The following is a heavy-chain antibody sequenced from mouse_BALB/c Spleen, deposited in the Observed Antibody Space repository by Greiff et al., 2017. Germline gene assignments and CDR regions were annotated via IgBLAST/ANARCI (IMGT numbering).Heavy chain of an antibody. D-gene: IGHD2-4*01. CDR1: GYTFTSYY. J-gene: IGHJ2*01. CDR3: TRWGYDYDFDY. CDR2: INPSNGGT. V-gene: IGHV1S81*02. Sequence: QVQLQQSGAELVKPGASVKLSCKASGYTFTSYYMYWVKQRPGQGLEWIGEINPSNGGTNFNEKFKSKATLTVDKSSSTAYMQLSSLTSEDSAVYYCTRWGYDYDFDYWGQGTTLTVSS.